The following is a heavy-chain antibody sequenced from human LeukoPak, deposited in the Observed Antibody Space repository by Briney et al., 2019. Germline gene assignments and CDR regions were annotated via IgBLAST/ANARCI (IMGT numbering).Heavy chain of an antibody. D-gene: IGHD6-13*01. CDR3: ARDIDPRYSSSWYDY. V-gene: IGHV3-7*01. J-gene: IGHJ4*02. Sequence: GGSLRLSCAASGFTFSSYWMSWVRQAPGKGLEWVANIKQDGSEKYYVDSVKGRFTISRDNAKNSLYLQTNSLRAEDTAVYYCARDIDPRYSSSWYDYWGQGALVTVSS. CDR2: IKQDGSEK. CDR1: GFTFSSYW.